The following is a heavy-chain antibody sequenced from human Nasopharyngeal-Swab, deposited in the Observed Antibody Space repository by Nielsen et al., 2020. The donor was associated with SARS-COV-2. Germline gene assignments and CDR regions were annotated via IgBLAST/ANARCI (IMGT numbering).Heavy chain of an antibody. CDR3: AKDGMVRGAFDI. Sequence: GESLKISCAASGFTFSSYAMSWVRQAPGKGLEWVSAISGSGGSTYCADSVKGRFTISRDNSKNTLYLQMNSLRAEDTAVYYCAKDGMVRGAFDIWGQGTMVTVSS. V-gene: IGHV3-23*01. D-gene: IGHD5-18*01. CDR2: ISGSGGST. J-gene: IGHJ3*02. CDR1: GFTFSSYA.